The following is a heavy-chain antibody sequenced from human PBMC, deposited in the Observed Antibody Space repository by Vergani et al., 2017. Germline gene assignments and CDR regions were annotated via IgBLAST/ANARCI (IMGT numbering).Heavy chain of an antibody. CDR3: ARDRQYSSSSHEVVYWFDP. D-gene: IGHD6-6*01. V-gene: IGHV1-69*01. CDR2: IIPIFGTA. J-gene: IGHJ5*02. CDR1: GGTFSSYA. Sequence: QVQLVQSGAEVKKPGSSVKVSCKASGGTFSSYAISWVRQAPGQGLQWMGGIIPIFGTANYAQKFQGRVTITADESTSTAYMELSSLRSEDTAVYYCARDRQYSSSSHEVVYWFDPWGQGTLVTVSS.